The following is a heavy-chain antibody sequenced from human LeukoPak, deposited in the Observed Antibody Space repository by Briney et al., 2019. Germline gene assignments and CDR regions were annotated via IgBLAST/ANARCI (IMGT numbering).Heavy chain of an antibody. CDR1: GFTLSSYA. D-gene: IGHD2-2*03. CDR3: AKDFHGSLGPF. J-gene: IGHJ4*02. CDR2: ISGSGGST. V-gene: IGHV3-23*01. Sequence: GGSLRLSCAASGFTLSSYAMSWVRQAPGKGLEWVSAISGSGGSTYYADSVKGRFTISRDNSKNTLYLQMNSLRAEDTAVYYCAKDFHGSLGPFRGQGTLVTVSS.